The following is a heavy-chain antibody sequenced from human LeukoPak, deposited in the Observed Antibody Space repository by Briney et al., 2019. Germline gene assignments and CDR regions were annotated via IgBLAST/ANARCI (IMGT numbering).Heavy chain of an antibody. D-gene: IGHD3-22*01. Sequence: SDTLPLPCAVYGVSFSGYYWIWIRQPPPKGLAWIGEINHSGSPNYNPSLKSRVTISEDTSKNQISLKLSSVTAADTAVYYCARVSYHDSSGYRGVFDYWGQETLVTVSS. J-gene: IGHJ4*02. V-gene: IGHV4-34*01. CDR2: INHSGSP. CDR1: GVSFSGYY. CDR3: ARVSYHDSSGYRGVFDY.